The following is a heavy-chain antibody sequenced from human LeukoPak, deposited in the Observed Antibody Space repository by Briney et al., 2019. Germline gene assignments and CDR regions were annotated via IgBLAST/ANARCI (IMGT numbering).Heavy chain of an antibody. V-gene: IGHV1-8*01. Sequence: EASVKVSCKASGYTFTSYDINWVRQATGQGLEWMGWMNPNSGNTGYAQKFQVRVTMTRNTSISTAYMELSSLRSEDTAVYYCARASSGYSSGWYSADAFDIWGQGTMVTVSS. D-gene: IGHD6-19*01. CDR1: GYTFTSYD. CDR2: MNPNSGNT. J-gene: IGHJ3*02. CDR3: ARASSGYSSGWYSADAFDI.